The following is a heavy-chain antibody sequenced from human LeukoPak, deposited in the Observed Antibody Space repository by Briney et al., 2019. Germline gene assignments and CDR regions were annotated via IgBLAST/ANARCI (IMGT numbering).Heavy chain of an antibody. V-gene: IGHV4-59*02. CDR1: GASVTDYY. CDR3: GRGGRLGIDY. D-gene: IGHD3-16*01. J-gene: IGHJ4*02. Sequence: PSETLSLTCTVSGASVTDYYWSWIRQSPGTGLEWIGYIYNRGVINYNPSLRGRVTMSLDTPKNQLSLRLNSVTAADTAVYYCGRGGRLGIDYWGQGALVTVSS. CDR2: IYNRGVI.